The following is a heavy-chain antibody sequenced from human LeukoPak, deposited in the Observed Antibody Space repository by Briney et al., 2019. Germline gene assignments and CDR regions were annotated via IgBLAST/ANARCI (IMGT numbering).Heavy chain of an antibody. V-gene: IGHV1-2*02. J-gene: IGHJ4*02. CDR2: INPNSGDT. CDR3: AKGHGDASGYYYFDS. D-gene: IGHD3-22*01. CDR1: GYTFTGYY. Sequence: ASVKVSCKASGYTFTGYYMHWVRQAPGQGLEWMGWINPNSGDTNYAQKFQGRVTMTRDTSISTAYMELSRLRSDDTAVYYCAKGHGDASGYYYFDSWGQGTLVTVST.